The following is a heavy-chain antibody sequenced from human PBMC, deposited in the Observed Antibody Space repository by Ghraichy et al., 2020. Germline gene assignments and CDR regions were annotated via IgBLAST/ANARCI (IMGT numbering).Heavy chain of an antibody. D-gene: IGHD3-22*01. V-gene: IGHV3-21*01. CDR1: GFTFSSYS. CDR3: ASFYDSSGYDAFDI. J-gene: IGHJ3*02. CDR2: ISSSSSYI. Sequence: GESLNISCAASGFTFSSYSMNWVRQAPGKGLEWVSSISSSSSYIYYADSVKGRFTISRDNAKNSLYLQMNSLRAEDTAVYYCASFYDSSGYDAFDIWGQGTMVTVSS.